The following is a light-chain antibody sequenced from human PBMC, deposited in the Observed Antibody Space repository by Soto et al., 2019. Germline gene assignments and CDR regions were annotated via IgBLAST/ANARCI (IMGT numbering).Light chain of an antibody. Sequence: EIVLTQSPATLSLSPWERATLSCRASQSVSSYLAWYQQKPGQAPRLLIYDASNRATGIPARFSGSGSGTDFTLTISSLEPEDFAVYYCQHRMNWPLTFGQGTRLEIK. CDR2: DAS. CDR3: QHRMNWPLT. V-gene: IGKV3-11*01. CDR1: QSVSSY. J-gene: IGKJ5*01.